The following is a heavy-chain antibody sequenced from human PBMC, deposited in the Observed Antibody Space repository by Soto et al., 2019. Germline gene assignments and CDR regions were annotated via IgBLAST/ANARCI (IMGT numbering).Heavy chain of an antibody. CDR3: ARDEFYPRFDP. J-gene: IGHJ5*02. V-gene: IGHV4-59*01. Sequence: SETLSLTCTVSGGSISSYYWSWIRQPPGKGLEWIGYIYYSGSTNYNPSLKSRVTISVDTSKNQFSLKLSSVTAADTAVYYCARDEFYPRFDPWGQGTLVTVSS. CDR2: IYYSGST. D-gene: IGHD3-10*01. CDR1: GGSISSYY.